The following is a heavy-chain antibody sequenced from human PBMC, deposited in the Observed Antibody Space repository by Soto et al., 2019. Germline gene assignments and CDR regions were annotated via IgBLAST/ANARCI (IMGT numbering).Heavy chain of an antibody. J-gene: IGHJ6*02. CDR1: GGSFSGYY. Sequence: QVQLQQWGAGLLRPSETLSLTCAVYGGSFSGYYWRWIRQPPGKGLEWIGEINHSGSTNYNPSLKSRVTISVDTSKNQFSLKLGSVTAADTAVYYCASRRCGYYYYYGMDVWGQGTTVTVSS. CDR3: ASRRCGYYYYYGMDV. CDR2: INHSGST. V-gene: IGHV4-34*01. D-gene: IGHD1-26*01.